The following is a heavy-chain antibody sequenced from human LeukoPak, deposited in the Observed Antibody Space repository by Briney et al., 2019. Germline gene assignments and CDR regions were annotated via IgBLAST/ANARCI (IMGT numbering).Heavy chain of an antibody. CDR3: ARGTYFDY. V-gene: IGHV1-2*04. Sequence: ASVKVSCKASGYTFTDYYIHWVRQAPGQGLEWMGWINPNSGGTNYAQKFQGWVTMTRDTSISTAYMELRSLRSDDTAVYYCARGTYFDYWGQGTLVTVSS. CDR2: INPNSGGT. CDR1: GYTFTDYY. J-gene: IGHJ4*02.